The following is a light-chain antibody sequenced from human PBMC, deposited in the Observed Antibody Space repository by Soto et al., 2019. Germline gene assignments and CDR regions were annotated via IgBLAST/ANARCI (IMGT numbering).Light chain of an antibody. V-gene: IGKV1-5*03. J-gene: IGKJ4*01. Sequence: DIQMTQSPSTLSASVGDRVTITCRASQSISSWLAWYQQKAGKAPNLLIYKASTLETGVPSRFSGSASGTEFTLTISSLQPDDFATYYCQQHANYPITFGGGTKVDIK. CDR1: QSISSW. CDR3: QQHANYPIT. CDR2: KAS.